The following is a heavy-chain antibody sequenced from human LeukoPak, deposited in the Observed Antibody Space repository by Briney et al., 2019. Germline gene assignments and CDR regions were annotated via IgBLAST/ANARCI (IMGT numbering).Heavy chain of an antibody. CDR1: GGTLSSNG. D-gene: IGHD6-19*01. J-gene: IGHJ4*02. V-gene: IGHV1-69*05. CDR3: ARGWAPSSGFDY. Sequence: SVKVSCKASGGTLSSNGVSWVRQAPGQGLQWMGRIIPRFGTANYAQKFQGRVTITTDESTTTVYMELSSLRSEDMAVYFCARGWAPSSGFDYWGQGTLVTVSS. CDR2: IIPRFGTA.